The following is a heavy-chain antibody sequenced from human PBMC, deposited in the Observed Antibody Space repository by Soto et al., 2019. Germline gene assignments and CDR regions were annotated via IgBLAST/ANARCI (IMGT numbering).Heavy chain of an antibody. CDR1: GFTVSSNY. CDR2: ISGSGGST. CDR3: AKLPAHFWSGRNWFDP. J-gene: IGHJ5*02. D-gene: IGHD3-3*01. V-gene: IGHV3-23*01. Sequence: GGSLRLSCAASGFTVSSNYMSWVRQAPGKGLEWVSAISGSGGSTYYADSVKGRFTISRDNSKNTLYLQMNSLRAEDTAVYYCAKLPAHFWSGRNWFDPWGQGTLVTVSS.